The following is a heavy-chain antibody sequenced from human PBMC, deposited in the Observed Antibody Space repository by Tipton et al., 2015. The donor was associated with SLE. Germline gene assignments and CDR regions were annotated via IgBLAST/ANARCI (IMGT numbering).Heavy chain of an antibody. D-gene: IGHD3-16*01. CDR3: ARDFHGNSGFWGALDY. Sequence: SGFTFSNYVTHWVRQAPGKGLEWVAVIWFDGGIKYYADSVKGRFTISRDNSKNRLYLRMNSLRVEDTAMYYCARDFHGNSGFWGALDYWGQGTPVTVSS. J-gene: IGHJ4*02. V-gene: IGHV3-33*01. CDR2: IWFDGGIK. CDR1: GFTFSNYV.